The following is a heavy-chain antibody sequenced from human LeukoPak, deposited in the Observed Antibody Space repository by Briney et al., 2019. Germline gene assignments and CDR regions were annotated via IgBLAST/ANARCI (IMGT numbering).Heavy chain of an antibody. CDR2: INSDGSEG. Sequence: GGSLRLSCAVSGFTFSGFWMSWSRQAPGKGLEWVASINSDGSEGYYADVVKGRFTISRDNAKNSLYLQINSLRAEDTAVYYCARWGVVGADYYFDYWGQGTLVTVSS. CDR3: ARWGVVGADYYFDY. J-gene: IGHJ4*02. V-gene: IGHV3-7*03. D-gene: IGHD1-26*01. CDR1: GFTFSGFW.